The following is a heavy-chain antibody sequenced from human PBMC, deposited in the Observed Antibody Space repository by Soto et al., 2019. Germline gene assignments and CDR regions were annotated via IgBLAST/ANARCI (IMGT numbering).Heavy chain of an antibody. CDR1: GYTFTSYY. D-gene: IGHD2-2*01. J-gene: IGHJ6*03. CDR2: INPSGGST. Sequence: ASVKVSCKASGYTFTSYYMHWVRQAPGQGLEWMGIINPSGGSTSYAQKFQGRVTMTRDTSTSTVYMELSSLRSEDTAVYYCARVGGYCSSTSCWGGIAYYYYMDVWG. CDR3: ARVGGYCSSTSCWGGIAYYYYMDV. V-gene: IGHV1-46*03.